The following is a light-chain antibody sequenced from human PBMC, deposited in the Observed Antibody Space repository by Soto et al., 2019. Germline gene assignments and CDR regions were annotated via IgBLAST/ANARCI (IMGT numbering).Light chain of an antibody. J-gene: IGLJ2*01. CDR1: SSDGNS. Sequence: QSVLTQPASVSGSPGQSITISCTGISSDGNSVSWYQQHPGKAPKLIIYEVTNRPSGVSNRFSGSKSDYTASLTISVLQAEDDADYYWSSYTAATTLDVVFGRGTK. V-gene: IGLV2-14*01. CDR3: SSYTAATTLDVV. CDR2: EVT.